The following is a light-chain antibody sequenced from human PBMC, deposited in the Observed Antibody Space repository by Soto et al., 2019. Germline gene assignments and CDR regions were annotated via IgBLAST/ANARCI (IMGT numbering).Light chain of an antibody. CDR2: AAS. V-gene: IGKV1-39*01. J-gene: IGKJ1*01. Sequence: DIQVTQSPSSLSASVGDRVTITCRASQSINIYLNWYQQKPGKAPKVLIYAASSLQSGVPSRFSGSGSGTDFTLTISSLQLEDLATYYYQQSYNTPRTFGQGTKVEIK. CDR3: QQSYNTPRT. CDR1: QSINIY.